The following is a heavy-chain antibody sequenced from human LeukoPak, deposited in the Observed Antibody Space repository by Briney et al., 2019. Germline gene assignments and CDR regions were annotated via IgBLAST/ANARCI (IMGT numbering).Heavy chain of an antibody. CDR3: ARDSGLMTTVTTSRRNWFDP. J-gene: IGHJ5*02. CDR1: GYTFTSYA. V-gene: IGHV1-3*01. CDR2: INAGNGNT. D-gene: IGHD4-17*01. Sequence: ASVKVSCKASGYTFTSYAMHWVRQAPGQRLEWMGWINAGNGNTKYPQKFQGRVTITRDTSASTAYMELSSLRSEDTAVYYCARDSGLMTTVTTSRRNWFDPWGQGTLVTVSS.